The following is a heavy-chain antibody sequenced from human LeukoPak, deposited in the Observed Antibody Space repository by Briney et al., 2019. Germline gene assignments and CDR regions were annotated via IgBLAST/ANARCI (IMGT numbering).Heavy chain of an antibody. CDR3: ARGFAISMYFDY. Sequence: SETLSLTCTVSGGSISSYYWSRIRQPPGKGLEWIGYIYYGGSTNYNPSLKSRVTISVDTSKNQFSLKLSSVIAADTAVYYCARGFAISMYFDYWGQGTLVTVSS. V-gene: IGHV4-59*01. J-gene: IGHJ4*02. CDR1: GGSISSYY. CDR2: IYYGGST. D-gene: IGHD5-24*01.